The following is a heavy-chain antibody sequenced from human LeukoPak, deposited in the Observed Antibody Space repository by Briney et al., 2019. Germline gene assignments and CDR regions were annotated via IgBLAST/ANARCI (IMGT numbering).Heavy chain of an antibody. Sequence: GASVKVSCKASGGTFSSYAISWVRQAPGQGLEWMGWISAYNGSTNYAQKLQGRVTMTTDTSTSTAYMELRSLRSDDTAVYYCARGRGYYDILTGYYSPFDYWGQGTLVTVSS. D-gene: IGHD3-9*01. CDR1: GGTFSSYA. CDR3: ARGRGYYDILTGYYSPFDY. J-gene: IGHJ4*02. CDR2: ISAYNGST. V-gene: IGHV1-18*01.